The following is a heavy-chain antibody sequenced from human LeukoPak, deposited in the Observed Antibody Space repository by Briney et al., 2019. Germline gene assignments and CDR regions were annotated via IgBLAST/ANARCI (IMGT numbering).Heavy chain of an antibody. CDR1: GFSFNSYA. CDR3: ARDLDWGAFDA. J-gene: IGHJ5*02. V-gene: IGHV3-23*01. CDR2: IFGSGEST. Sequence: GGSLTLSCEVSGFSFNSYAMSWVRQAPGKGLEWVSAIFGSGESTFYADSVQGRFTISRDNSKNTLYLQMHSLRAEDTALYYCARDLDWGAFDAWGQGTLVTVSS. D-gene: IGHD3-9*01.